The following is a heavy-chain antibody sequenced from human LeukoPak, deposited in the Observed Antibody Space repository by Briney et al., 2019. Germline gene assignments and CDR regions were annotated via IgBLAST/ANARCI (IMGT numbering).Heavy chain of an antibody. D-gene: IGHD3-22*01. Sequence: SETLSLTCTVAGGSISSYYWSWVRQPPGKGLEWMGYIFYSGRTNYNPSLKSRVTISVDTSKNQFSLKLSSVTAADTAVYYCARLTYYYDSSGYKEGDAFDIWGQGTVVTVSS. CDR3: ARLTYYYDSSGYKEGDAFDI. J-gene: IGHJ3*02. CDR2: IFYSGRT. CDR1: GGSISSYY. V-gene: IGHV4-59*08.